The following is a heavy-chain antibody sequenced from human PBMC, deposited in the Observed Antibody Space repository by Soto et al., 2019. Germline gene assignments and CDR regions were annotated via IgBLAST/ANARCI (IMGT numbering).Heavy chain of an antibody. D-gene: IGHD2-21*02. CDR1: GGSITDYS. V-gene: IGHV4-4*07. CDR2: IFSSGST. CDR3: ARDQGVVVTADDWFDP. Sequence: SETLSLTCTVSGGSITDYSWVWIRQPAGKGLEWIGRIFSSGSTNYNPSLKGRITMSLDTSKNQFSLKLNSATATDTAVYFCARDQGVVVTADDWFDPWGQGILVTVSS. J-gene: IGHJ5*02.